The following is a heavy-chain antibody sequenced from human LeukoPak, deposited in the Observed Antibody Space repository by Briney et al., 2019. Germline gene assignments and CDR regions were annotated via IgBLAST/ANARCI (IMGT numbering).Heavy chain of an antibody. V-gene: IGHV3-74*01. CDR3: ARPLYCSGGSCYYPGAAYYYYGMDV. Sequence: GGSLRLSCAASGFTFSSYWMHWVRQAPGKGLVWVSRINSDGSSTSYADSVKGRFTISRDNAKNTLYLQMNSLRAEDTAVYYCARPLYCSGGSCYYPGAAYYYYGMDVWGKGTTATVSS. CDR1: GFTFSSYW. D-gene: IGHD2-15*01. J-gene: IGHJ6*04. CDR2: INSDGSST.